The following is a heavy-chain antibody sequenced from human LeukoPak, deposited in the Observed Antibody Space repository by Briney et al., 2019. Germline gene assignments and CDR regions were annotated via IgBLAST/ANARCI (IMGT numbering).Heavy chain of an antibody. CDR3: ARDPALWYSSGWYTPYYFDY. J-gene: IGHJ4*02. V-gene: IGHV3-21*01. Sequence: KPGGSLRLSCAASGFTFSSYSMNWVRQAPGKGLEWVSSISSSSSYIYYADSVKGRFTISRDNAKNSLYLQMNSLRAEDTAVYYCARDPALWYSSGWYTPYYFDYWGQGTLVTVSS. CDR2: ISSSSSYI. CDR1: GFTFSSYS. D-gene: IGHD6-13*01.